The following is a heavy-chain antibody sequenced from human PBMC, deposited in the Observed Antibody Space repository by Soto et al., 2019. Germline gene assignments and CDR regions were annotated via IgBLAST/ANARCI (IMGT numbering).Heavy chain of an antibody. CDR3: ARVRGWNTLYYFDY. J-gene: IGHJ4*02. CDR1: GDRVSSNSAA. Sequence: PSQTLPLTCAISGDRVSSNSAAWNWIRQSPSRGLEWLGRTYYRSKWYNDYAVSVKSRITINPDTSKNQFSLQLNSVTPEDTAVYYCARVRGWNTLYYFDYWGQGTLVTVSS. V-gene: IGHV6-1*01. CDR2: TYYRSKWYN. D-gene: IGHD6-19*01.